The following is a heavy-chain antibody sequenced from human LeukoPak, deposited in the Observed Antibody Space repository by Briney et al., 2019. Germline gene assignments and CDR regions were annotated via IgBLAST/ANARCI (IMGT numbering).Heavy chain of an antibody. D-gene: IGHD1-26*01. Sequence: PGGSLRLSCAASGFTFSSYAMHWVRQAPGKGLEWVAVISYDGSNKYYADSVKGRFTISRDNSKNTLYLQMNSLRAEDTAVYYCAKGHRWELLEAFDIWGQGTMVTVSS. CDR3: AKGHRWELLEAFDI. J-gene: IGHJ3*02. CDR2: ISYDGSNK. V-gene: IGHV3-30-3*01. CDR1: GFTFSSYA.